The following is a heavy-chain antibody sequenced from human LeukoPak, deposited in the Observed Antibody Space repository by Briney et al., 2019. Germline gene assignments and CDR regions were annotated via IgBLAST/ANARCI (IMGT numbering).Heavy chain of an antibody. CDR1: GYSFTNYA. CDR3: ARDRGSKAAEYYFDY. Sequence: ASVKVSCKASGYSFTNYAMHWVRQAPGQRLEWMGWINAGNGNTKYSQKFQGRVTITRDTSASTAYMELSSLRSEDTAVYYCARDRGSKAAEYYFDYWGQGTLVTVSS. V-gene: IGHV1-3*01. CDR2: INAGNGNT. J-gene: IGHJ4*02. D-gene: IGHD2-2*01.